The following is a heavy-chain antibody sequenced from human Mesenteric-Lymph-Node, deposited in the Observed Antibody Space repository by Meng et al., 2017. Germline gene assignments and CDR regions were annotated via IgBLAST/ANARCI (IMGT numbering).Heavy chain of an antibody. CDR3: ARDRQYDYVWGSYRYFDY. V-gene: IGHV3-30*04. CDR1: GFTFSSYA. J-gene: IGHJ4*02. Sequence: GGSLRLSCAASGFTFSSYAMHWVRQAPGKGLEWVAVISYDGSNKYYADSVKGRFTISRDNSKNTLYLQMNSLRAEDTAVYYCARDRQYDYVWGSYRYFDYWGQGTLVTVSS. CDR2: ISYDGSNK. D-gene: IGHD3-16*02.